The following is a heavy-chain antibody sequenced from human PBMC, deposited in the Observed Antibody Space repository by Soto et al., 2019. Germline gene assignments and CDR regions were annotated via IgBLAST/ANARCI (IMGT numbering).Heavy chain of an antibody. V-gene: IGHV3-30*03. D-gene: IGHD4-17*01. CDR2: ISYDGSNK. CDR3: ARDQNLTVPRYHMDV. Sequence: GGSLRLSCAASGFTFSSYGMHWVRQAPGKGLEWVAVISYDGSNKYYADSVKGRFTISRDNSKNTLYLQMNSLRAEDTAVYYCARDQNLTVPRYHMDVWGKGTTVTVSS. CDR1: GFTFSSYG. J-gene: IGHJ6*03.